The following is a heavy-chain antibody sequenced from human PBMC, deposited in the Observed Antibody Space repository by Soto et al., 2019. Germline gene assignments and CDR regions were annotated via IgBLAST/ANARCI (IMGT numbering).Heavy chain of an antibody. CDR3: ASLFGSGSYYNVQTHPPTFDS. Sequence: ASVKVSCKVSGYTLTELSIHWVRQAPGEGLEWMGWINPNSGGTNYAQKFQGRVTMTRDTSISTAYMELSRLRSDDTAVYYCASLFGSGSYYNVQTHPPTFDSWGQGTLVTVSS. D-gene: IGHD3-10*01. CDR2: INPNSGGT. J-gene: IGHJ4*02. V-gene: IGHV1-2*02. CDR1: GYTLTELS.